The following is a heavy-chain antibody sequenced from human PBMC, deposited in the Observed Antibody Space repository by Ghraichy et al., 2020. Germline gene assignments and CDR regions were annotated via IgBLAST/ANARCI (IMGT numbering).Heavy chain of an antibody. CDR1: GFTFSSYE. Sequence: GGSLRLSCAASGFTFSSYEMNWVRQAPGKRLEWVSYISSSGSTIYYADSVKGRFTISRDNAKNSLYLQMNSLRAEDTAVYYCARASTVRGYYYMDVWGKGTTVTVSS. CDR2: ISSSGSTI. D-gene: IGHD4-11*01. J-gene: IGHJ6*03. V-gene: IGHV3-48*03. CDR3: ARASTVRGYYYMDV.